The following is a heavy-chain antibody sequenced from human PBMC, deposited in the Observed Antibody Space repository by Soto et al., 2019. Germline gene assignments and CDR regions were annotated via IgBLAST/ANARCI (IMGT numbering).Heavy chain of an antibody. Sequence: XGSLLLSCAASGFTFSSSEMNWVRKAQGKGLEWVSYISNSGRIIYYADSVKGRFTISRDDAKNSLYLQMNSLRAEDTAVYYCAREWGTSIAAAFDYWGQGTLVTVSS. CDR1: GFTFSSSE. CDR2: ISNSGRII. J-gene: IGHJ4*02. D-gene: IGHD6-6*01. CDR3: AREWGTSIAAAFDY. V-gene: IGHV3-48*03.